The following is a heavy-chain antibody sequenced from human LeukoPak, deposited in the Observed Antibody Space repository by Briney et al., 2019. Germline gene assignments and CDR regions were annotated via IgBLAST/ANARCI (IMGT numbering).Heavy chain of an antibody. J-gene: IGHJ5*02. D-gene: IGHD4-11*01. Sequence: SETLSLTCTVSGGSISSYYGSWIRQPPGKGLEGIGYIYYSGSTNYNPALKSRVTISVHTSKTQFSLQLSSVTAADTAVYYCARARFSMTTVTNWFDPWGQGTLVTVSS. CDR3: ARARFSMTTVTNWFDP. CDR1: GGSISSYY. CDR2: IYYSGST. V-gene: IGHV4-59*01.